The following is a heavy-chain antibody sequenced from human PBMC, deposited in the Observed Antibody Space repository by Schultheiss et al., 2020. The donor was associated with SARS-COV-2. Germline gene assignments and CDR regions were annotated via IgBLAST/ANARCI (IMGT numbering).Heavy chain of an antibody. CDR3: ARGRGSYYVGY. Sequence: GESLKISCAASGFTFSSYWMSWVRQAPGKGLEWVANIKQDGSEKYYVDSVKGRFTISRDNAKNSLYLQMNSLRAEDTAVYYCARGRGSYYVGYWGQGTLVTVSS. CDR1: GFTFSSYW. V-gene: IGHV3-7*03. D-gene: IGHD1-26*01. J-gene: IGHJ4*02. CDR2: IKQDGSEK.